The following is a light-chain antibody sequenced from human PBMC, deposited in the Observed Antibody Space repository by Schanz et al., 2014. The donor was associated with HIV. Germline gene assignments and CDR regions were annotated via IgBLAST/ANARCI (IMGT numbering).Light chain of an antibody. CDR3: SSYAGSNNPPWV. J-gene: IGLJ3*02. CDR1: RSDIGGRS. Sequence: QSVLTQPPSASAAPGQRVTISCSGIRSDIGGRSVDWYRQRPGAAPKLVIHNNDQRPSGVPDRISGSKSGNTASLTVSGLQAEDEADYYCSSYAGSNNPPWVFGGGTKLTVL. V-gene: IGLV1-44*01. CDR2: NND.